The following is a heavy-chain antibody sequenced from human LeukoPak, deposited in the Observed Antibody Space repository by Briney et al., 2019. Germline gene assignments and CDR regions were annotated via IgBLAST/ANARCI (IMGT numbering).Heavy chain of an antibody. V-gene: IGHV3-48*01. Sequence: GGSLRLSCAASGFTFSSYSMNWVRQAPGKGLEWVSYISSSGSIIYYADSVKGRFTISRDNAKNSLYLQMNTLRAEDTAVYYCARDVWGSYRFFDYWGQGTLVTVSS. D-gene: IGHD3-16*02. CDR2: ISSSGSII. CDR1: GFTFSSYS. CDR3: ARDVWGSYRFFDY. J-gene: IGHJ4*02.